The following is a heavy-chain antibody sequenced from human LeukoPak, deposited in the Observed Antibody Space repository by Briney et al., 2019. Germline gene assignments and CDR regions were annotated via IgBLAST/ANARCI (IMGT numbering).Heavy chain of an antibody. CDR3: AKLRGGTTRNSYDY. V-gene: IGHV3-23*01. D-gene: IGHD1-7*01. J-gene: IGHJ4*02. CDR1: GFTFSSYA. Sequence: GGSLRLSCAASGFTFSSYAMSWVRQAPGKGLEWVSAISGSGGSTYYADSVKGRFTISRDNSKNTLYLQMNSLRAEDTAVYYCAKLRGGTTRNSYDYWGQGTLVTVSS. CDR2: ISGSGGST.